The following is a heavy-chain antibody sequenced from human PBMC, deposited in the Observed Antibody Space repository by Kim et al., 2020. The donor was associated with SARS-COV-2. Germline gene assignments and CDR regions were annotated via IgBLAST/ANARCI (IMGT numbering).Heavy chain of an antibody. CDR2: ISWNSGSI. V-gene: IGHV3-9*01. Sequence: GGSLRLSCAASGFTFDAYAMHWVRQAPGKGLEWVSGISWNSGSIGYADSVKGRFTISRDNAKNSLYLQMNSLRAEDTALYYCAKVSPDDAFDIWGQGTMVTVSS. J-gene: IGHJ3*02. CDR3: AKVSPDDAFDI. CDR1: GFTFDAYA.